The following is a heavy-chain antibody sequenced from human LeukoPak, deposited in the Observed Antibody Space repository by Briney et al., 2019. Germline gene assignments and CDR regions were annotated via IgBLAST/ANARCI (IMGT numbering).Heavy chain of an antibody. V-gene: IGHV4-38-2*02. CDR3: ARDLALTISANWFDP. J-gene: IGHJ5*02. Sequence: KPSETLSLTCAVSGYSISSGYFWVWIRQPPGKGLEWIGSIYHTGATYYNPSLRSPVTISVDTSKNQFSLEVNSVTAADTAVYYCARDLALTISANWFDPWGQGTLVTVSS. D-gene: IGHD3-9*01. CDR2: IYHTGAT. CDR1: GYSISSGYF.